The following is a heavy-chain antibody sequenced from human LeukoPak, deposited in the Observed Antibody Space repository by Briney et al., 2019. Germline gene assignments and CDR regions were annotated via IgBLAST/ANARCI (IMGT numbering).Heavy chain of an antibody. CDR3: ARDPHVGVCSSTSCYSDAFDI. CDR1: GGSISSGGYY. Sequence: PSQTLCLTCTVSGGSISSGGYYWSWIRQHPGKGLEWIGYIYYSGSTYYNPSLKSRVTISMVTSKNQFSLKLSSVTAADTAVYYCARDPHVGVCSSTSCYSDAFDIWGQGTMVTVSS. J-gene: IGHJ3*02. V-gene: IGHV4-31*03. D-gene: IGHD2-2*01. CDR2: IYYSGST.